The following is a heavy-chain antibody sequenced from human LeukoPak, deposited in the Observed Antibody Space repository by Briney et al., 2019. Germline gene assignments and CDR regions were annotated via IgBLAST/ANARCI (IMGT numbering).Heavy chain of an antibody. V-gene: IGHV4-31*03. CDR2: IYYSGST. D-gene: IGHD3-10*01. CDR1: GGSISSGGYY. CDR3: ARGRGRHNWFDP. J-gene: IGHJ5*02. Sequence: SQTLSLTCTVSGGSISSGGYYWSWIRQHPGKGLEWIGYIYYSGSTYYNPSLKSRVTISVDTSKNQFSLKLSSVTAADTAVYYCARGRGRHNWFDPWGQGTLVTVSS.